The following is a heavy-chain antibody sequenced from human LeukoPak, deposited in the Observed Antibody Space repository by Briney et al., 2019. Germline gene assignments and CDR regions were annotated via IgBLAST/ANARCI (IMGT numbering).Heavy chain of an antibody. D-gene: IGHD6-19*01. J-gene: IGHJ4*02. CDR3: AREASSGWHIDY. CDR1: GGSISSYY. V-gene: IGHV4-59*01. CDR2: IFHSGST. Sequence: ETLSLTCTVSGGSISSYYWSWIRQPPGKGLEWIGYIFHSGSTNYNPSLKSRVTMSVDTSKNRFSLKLTSVTAADTAVYYCAREASSGWHIDYWGQGTLVTVSS.